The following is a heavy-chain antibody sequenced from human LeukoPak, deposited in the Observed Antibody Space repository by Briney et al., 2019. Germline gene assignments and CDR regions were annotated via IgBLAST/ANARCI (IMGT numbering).Heavy chain of an antibody. CDR1: GFTFSSYG. V-gene: IGHV3-33*01. CDR3: ARDPYYYGSGIILDY. D-gene: IGHD3-10*01. J-gene: IGHJ4*02. CDR2: IWYDGSNK. Sequence: PGGSLRLSCAASGFTFSSYGMHWVRQAPGKGLEWVAVIWYDGSNKYYADSVKGRFTISRDNSKNTLYLQVNSLRAEDTAVYYCARDPYYYGSGIILDYWGQGTLVTVSS.